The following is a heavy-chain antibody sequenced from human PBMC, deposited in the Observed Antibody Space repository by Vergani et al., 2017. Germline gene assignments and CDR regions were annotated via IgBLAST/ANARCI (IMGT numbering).Heavy chain of an antibody. Sequence: QVQLQESGPGLVKPSETLSLTCAVSGYSISSGYYWGWIRQPPGKGLEWIGSIYHSGSTYYNPSLKSRVTRSVDTSKNQFSLKLSSVTAPDTAVYYCARRPQSRVTATVDPWGQGTLVTVSS. D-gene: IGHD2-21*02. V-gene: IGHV4-38-2*01. CDR2: IYHSGST. J-gene: IGHJ5*02. CDR1: GYSISSGYY. CDR3: ARRPQSRVTATVDP.